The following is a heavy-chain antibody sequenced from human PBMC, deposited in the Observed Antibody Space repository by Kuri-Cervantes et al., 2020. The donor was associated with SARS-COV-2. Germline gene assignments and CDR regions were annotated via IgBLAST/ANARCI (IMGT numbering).Heavy chain of an antibody. D-gene: IGHD2-2*02. CDR2: INHSGST. Sequence: GSLRLSCAVYGGSFSGYYWSWIRQPPGKGLEWIGEINHSGSTNYNPSLKSRVTISVDTSKNQFSLKLNSVTAADTAVYYCARGDCSSTSCYTWGAENYWGQGTRVTGAS. V-gene: IGHV4-34*01. J-gene: IGHJ4*02. CDR3: ARGDCSSTSCYTWGAENY. CDR1: GGSFSGYY.